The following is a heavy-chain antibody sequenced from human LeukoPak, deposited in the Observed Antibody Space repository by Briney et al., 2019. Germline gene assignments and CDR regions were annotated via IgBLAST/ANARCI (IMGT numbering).Heavy chain of an antibody. CDR3: AEDRESYMGDNWFDP. CDR1: GFTFSIYA. Sequence: GGSLRLSCAASGFTFSIYAMTWVRQAPGKGLEWVSTISGSGGGTYYADSVKGRFTISRDNSKNTLYLQMNSLRAEDTAVYYCAEDRESYMGDNWFDPWGQGTLVTVAS. J-gene: IGHJ5*02. CDR2: ISGSGGGT. V-gene: IGHV3-23*01. D-gene: IGHD1-26*01.